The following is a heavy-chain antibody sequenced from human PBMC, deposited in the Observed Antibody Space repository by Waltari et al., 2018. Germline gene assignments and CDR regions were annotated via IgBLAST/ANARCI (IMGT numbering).Heavy chain of an antibody. Sequence: QVQLVQSGAEVKKPGASVKVSCKASGYTFTSFYMHWVRQAPGQGLEWMGWINSNSGDRGYAQKFLGRVTMTRDTSVSTIYMELSGLKSDDTAVYYCAREGLTGRGFDYWGQGTLVTVSS. CDR3: AREGLTGRGFDY. CDR1: GYTFTSFY. J-gene: IGHJ4*02. V-gene: IGHV1-2*02. CDR2: INSNSGDR. D-gene: IGHD3-10*01.